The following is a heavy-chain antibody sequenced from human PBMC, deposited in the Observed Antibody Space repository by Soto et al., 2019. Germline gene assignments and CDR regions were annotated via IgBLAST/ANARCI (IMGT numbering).Heavy chain of an antibody. CDR2: IIPIFGTA. Sequence: SVKVSCKASGGTFSSYAISWVRQAPGQGLEWMGGIIPIFGTANYAQKFQGRVTITADESTSTAYMELSSLRSEDTAVYYCARDDYYILTGYYNCAMDARGQGLTITVSS. D-gene: IGHD3-9*01. CDR1: GGTFSSYA. CDR3: ARDDYYILTGYYNCAMDA. J-gene: IGHJ6*02. V-gene: IGHV1-69*13.